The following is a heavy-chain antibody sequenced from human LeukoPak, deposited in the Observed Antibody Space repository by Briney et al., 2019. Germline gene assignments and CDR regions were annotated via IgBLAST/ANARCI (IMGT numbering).Heavy chain of an antibody. V-gene: IGHV3-74*03. CDR1: GITFSSYS. CDR2: INGDASNT. D-gene: IGHD2-2*01. Sequence: GGSLRLSCVASGITFSSYSMNWVRQVAGKGLVWVARINGDASNTTYADSVKGRFTISRDNAKNTLYLQMNSLRVDDTAVYYCARAMPHDNWFDPWGQGSLVTVSS. CDR3: ARAMPHDNWFDP. J-gene: IGHJ5*02.